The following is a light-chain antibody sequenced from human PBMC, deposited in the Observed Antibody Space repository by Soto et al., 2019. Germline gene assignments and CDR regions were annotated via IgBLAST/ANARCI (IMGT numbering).Light chain of an antibody. CDR1: SSNIGRNP. CDR2: NSN. Sequence: QAVVTQPPSASGTPGQTVTISCSGSSSNIGRNPVFWYQQLPGTAPKLLISNSNHRPSGVPDRFSGSKSGTSASLAIRGLRSEDEADYYCATWDDSLSGGVFGGGTKLTVL. V-gene: IGLV1-47*02. J-gene: IGLJ3*02. CDR3: ATWDDSLSGGV.